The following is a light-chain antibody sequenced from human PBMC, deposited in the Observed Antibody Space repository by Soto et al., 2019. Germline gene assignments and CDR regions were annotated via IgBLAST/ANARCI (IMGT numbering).Light chain of an antibody. CDR3: SSYSSGTPYV. CDR1: SRDVGGSNY. CDR2: EVS. J-gene: IGLJ1*01. V-gene: IGLV2-14*01. Sequence: QSVLIQPASVSGSPGQSITISCTGTSRDVGGSNYVSWYQHHPHRAPKLLIYEVSYRPSGVSSRFSGSKSGNTASLTISGLQAEDEADYYCSSYSSGTPYVFGTGTKVTVL.